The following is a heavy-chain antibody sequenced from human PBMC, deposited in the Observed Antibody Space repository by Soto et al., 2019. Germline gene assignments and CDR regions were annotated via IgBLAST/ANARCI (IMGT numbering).Heavy chain of an antibody. J-gene: IGHJ4*02. D-gene: IGHD6-19*01. V-gene: IGHV3-23*01. CDR1: VSTFSSND. Sequence: EMQLLESGGGLVQPGGSLRLSCAASVSTFSSNDMVWVRQAPGKGLEWVSFISASGSTIHHADSVKGRFTISRDTSRTTLFLQMNRLKVEDTAVYYCVKLRRTSVAGVLLMDFWGQGSLVTVSS. CDR2: ISASGSTI. CDR3: VKLRRTSVAGVLLMDF.